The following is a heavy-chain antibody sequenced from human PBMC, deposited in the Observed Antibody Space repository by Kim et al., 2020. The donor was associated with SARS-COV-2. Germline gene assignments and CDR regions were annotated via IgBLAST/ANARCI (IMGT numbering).Heavy chain of an antibody. D-gene: IGHD6-19*01. CDR3: AKDIRQWLVLLAE. CDR1: GFTFDDYA. Sequence: GGSLRLSCAASGFTFDDYAMHWVRQAPGKGLEWVSGISWNSGSIGYADSVKGRFTISRDNAKNSLYLQMNSLRAEDTALYYCAKDIRQWLVLLAEWGQGTLVTVSS. CDR2: ISWNSGSI. V-gene: IGHV3-9*01. J-gene: IGHJ4*02.